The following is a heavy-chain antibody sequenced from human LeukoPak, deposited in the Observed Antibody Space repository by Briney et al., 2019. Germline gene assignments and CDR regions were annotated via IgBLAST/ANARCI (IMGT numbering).Heavy chain of an antibody. D-gene: IGHD2-2*01. CDR1: GFTFSSYA. Sequence: TGGSLRLSCAASGFTFSSYAMSWVRQAPGKGLEWVSVIYSGGSTYYADSVKGRFTISRDNSKNTLYLQMDSLRAEDMAVYYCARDPGSYCSSTSCDMDVWGKGTTVTVSS. CDR3: ARDPGSYCSSTSCDMDV. CDR2: IYSGGST. V-gene: IGHV3-66*02. J-gene: IGHJ6*03.